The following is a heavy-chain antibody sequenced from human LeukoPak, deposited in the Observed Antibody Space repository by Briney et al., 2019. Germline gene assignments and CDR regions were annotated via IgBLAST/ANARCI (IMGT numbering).Heavy chain of an antibody. Sequence: SQTLSLTCTVSGGSISSGSYYWSWIRQPAGKGLEWIGRIYTSGSTNYNPSLKSRVTISVDTSKNQFSLKLSSVTAADTAVYYCARDSGSYYGSLWGQGTLVTVSS. D-gene: IGHD1-26*01. J-gene: IGHJ4*02. V-gene: IGHV4-61*02. CDR2: IYTSGST. CDR1: GGSISSGSYY. CDR3: ARDSGSYYGSL.